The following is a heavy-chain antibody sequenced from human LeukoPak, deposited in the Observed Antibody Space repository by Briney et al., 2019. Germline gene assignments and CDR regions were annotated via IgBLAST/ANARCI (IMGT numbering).Heavy chain of an antibody. J-gene: IGHJ4*02. CDR2: LYYSGST. D-gene: IGHD6-13*01. Sequence: PSQTLSLTWSVSAGSISSSGYYWGWIRQPPGKGLEWIVNLYYSGSTYYNPSLKSRVTISVDTSKNQFSLNLRSVTAADTAVYYCARHPPYTAYSGSWGGNYFDYWGQGTLVTVSS. V-gene: IGHV4-39*01. CDR3: ARHPPYTAYSGSWGGNYFDY. CDR1: AGSISSSGYY.